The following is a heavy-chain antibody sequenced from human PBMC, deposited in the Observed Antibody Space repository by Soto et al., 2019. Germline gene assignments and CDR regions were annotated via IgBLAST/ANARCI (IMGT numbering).Heavy chain of an antibody. J-gene: IGHJ4*02. CDR3: ARRRDGTYALDY. CDR2: IYWDGDK. Sequence: QITLKESGPTLVKPTQTLTLTCTFSGFSLSTNGVGVGWIRQPPGKALEWLAPIYWDGDKRYSPSLRSRLTLTKDTSKNQVVLTMTNMDPVDTATYYCARRRDGTYALDYWGQGTLVTVAS. CDR1: GFSLSTNGVG. D-gene: IGHD1-26*01. V-gene: IGHV2-5*02.